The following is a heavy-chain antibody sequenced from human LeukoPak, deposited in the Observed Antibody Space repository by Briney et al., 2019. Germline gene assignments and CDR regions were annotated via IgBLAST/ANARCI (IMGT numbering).Heavy chain of an antibody. J-gene: IGHJ4*02. CDR2: INQDGSDK. Sequence: GGSLRLSCAASGFPFSSHWLSWFRQSPGKALEWVAHINQDGSDKYYVDSVKGRFTISRDNARNSQYLQMNSLRAEDTAVYYCARDRSGFYSVDYWGQGTLVTVSS. CDR3: ARDRSGFYSVDY. V-gene: IGHV3-7*01. D-gene: IGHD5-12*01. CDR1: GFPFSSHW.